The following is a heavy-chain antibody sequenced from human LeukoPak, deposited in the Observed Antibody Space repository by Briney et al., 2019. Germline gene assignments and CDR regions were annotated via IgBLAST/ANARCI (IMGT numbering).Heavy chain of an antibody. CDR1: GGSMSGFF. Sequence: SETLSLTCTVSGGSMSGFFWTWIRQPPGRELEWIGSTYYSGSSTKYNPSLKSRVTISVDTSKSQFSLKLSSVTAADTAVYYCARLLLWHHFDYWGQGTLVTVSS. V-gene: IGHV4-59*12. CDR3: ARLLLWHHFDY. J-gene: IGHJ4*02. CDR2: TYYSGSST. D-gene: IGHD3-10*01.